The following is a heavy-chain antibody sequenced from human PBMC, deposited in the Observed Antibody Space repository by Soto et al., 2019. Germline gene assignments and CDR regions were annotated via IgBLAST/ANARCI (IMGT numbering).Heavy chain of an antibody. Sequence: PGGSLRLSCAASGFTLSSFFMHWVRQGPGKGLVWVSRINNDGSSTNYADSVKGRFTISRDNAKNTLYLQMNSLRAEDTAVYYCARGIAAAGTDYWGQGTPVTVSS. J-gene: IGHJ4*02. CDR3: ARGIAAAGTDY. CDR1: GFTLSSFF. D-gene: IGHD6-13*01. CDR2: INNDGSST. V-gene: IGHV3-74*01.